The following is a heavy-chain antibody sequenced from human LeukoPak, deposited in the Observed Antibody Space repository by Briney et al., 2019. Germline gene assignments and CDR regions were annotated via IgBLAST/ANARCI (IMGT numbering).Heavy chain of an antibody. J-gene: IGHJ4*02. CDR2: IRRDGSDR. CDR3: AKAQPSSIWGYFDY. V-gene: IGHV3-30*02. CDR1: GFTFSSYA. Sequence: GGSLRLSCAASGFTFSSYAMHWVRQAPGKGLEWVAFIRRDGSDRFHADSVKGRFTISRDNSKNTLYLQMNSLRAEDTAVFYCAKAQPSSIWGYFDYWGQGTLVTVSS. D-gene: IGHD6-13*01.